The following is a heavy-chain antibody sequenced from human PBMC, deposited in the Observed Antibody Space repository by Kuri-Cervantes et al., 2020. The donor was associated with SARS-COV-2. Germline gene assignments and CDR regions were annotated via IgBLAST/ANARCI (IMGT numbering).Heavy chain of an antibody. CDR1: GGSISSSSYY. CDR2: IYYSGST. J-gene: IGHJ4*02. CDR3: ARNFVAGTGDWFDY. V-gene: IGHV4-39*01. Sequence: SEILSLTCTVSGGSISSSSYYWGWIRQPPGKGLEWIGSIYYSGSTYYNPSLKSRVTISVDTSKNQFSLKLSSVTAADTAVYYCARNFVAGTGDWFDYWGQGTLVTVSS. D-gene: IGHD6-19*01.